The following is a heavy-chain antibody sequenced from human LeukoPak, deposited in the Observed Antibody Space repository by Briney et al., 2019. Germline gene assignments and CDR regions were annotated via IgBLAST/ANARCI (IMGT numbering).Heavy chain of an antibody. V-gene: IGHV1-8*01. CDR1: GYAFTSYD. D-gene: IGHD6-6*01. J-gene: IGHJ4*02. Sequence: GASVKVSCKASGYAFTSYDINWVRQATGQGLEWMGWMNPNSGNTGYAQKFQGRVTMTRNTSTSTVYTELSSLRSEDTAVYYCAREIAARSDYWGQGTLVTVSS. CDR3: AREIAARSDY. CDR2: MNPNSGNT.